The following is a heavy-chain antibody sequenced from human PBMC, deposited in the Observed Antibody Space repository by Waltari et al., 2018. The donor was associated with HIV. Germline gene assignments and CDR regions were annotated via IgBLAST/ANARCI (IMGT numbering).Heavy chain of an antibody. CDR1: GFSFSSYS. J-gene: IGHJ4*02. D-gene: IGHD5-18*01. CDR3: ARARGYSYGYEDY. V-gene: IGHV3-48*04. CDR2: ISNSGNTI. Sequence: EVQLVESGGDLVQPGGSLRLSCAASGFSFSSYSMNWVRQAPGKGLEWISYISNSGNTIDYADSVKGRFTISRDNAKNSLSLQRHSLRAEDTAVDYCARARGYSYGYEDYWGQGALVTVSS.